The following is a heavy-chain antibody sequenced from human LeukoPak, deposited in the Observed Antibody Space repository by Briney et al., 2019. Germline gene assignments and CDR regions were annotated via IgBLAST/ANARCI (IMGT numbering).Heavy chain of an antibody. D-gene: IGHD4-17*01. CDR2: IKQDGSEK. CDR3: AREGDYSSFDY. J-gene: IGHJ4*02. CDR1: GFTFTNYY. Sequence: GGSLRLSCAASGFTFTNYYMTWVRQAPGKGLEWVANIKQDGSEKYYVDSVKGRFTISRDNAKNSLYLQMNSLRVEDTAVYYCAREGDYSSFDYWGQGTLVTVSS. V-gene: IGHV3-7*01.